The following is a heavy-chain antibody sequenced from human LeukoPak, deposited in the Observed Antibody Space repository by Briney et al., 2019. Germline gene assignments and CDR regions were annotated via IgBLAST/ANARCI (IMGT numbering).Heavy chain of an antibody. CDR3: ARDSVNLGIAAAGNDY. CDR1: GGTFSSYA. D-gene: IGHD6-13*01. CDR2: IIPIFGTA. Sequence: SVKVSCKASGGTFSSYAISWVRQAPGQGLEWMGGIIPIFGTANYAQKFQGRVTITTDETTSTAYMELSSLRSEDTAVYYCARDSVNLGIAAAGNDYWGQGTLVTVSS. V-gene: IGHV1-69*05. J-gene: IGHJ4*02.